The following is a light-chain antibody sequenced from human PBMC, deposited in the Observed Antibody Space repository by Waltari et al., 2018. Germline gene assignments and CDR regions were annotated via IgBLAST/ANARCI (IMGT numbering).Light chain of an antibody. V-gene: IGLV8-61*01. CDR2: KAN. CDR1: SRSLSTTSY. Sequence: QTVVTQEPSLSVSPGGTITLTCAFRSRSLSTTSYASWYQQTPGQAPRTLVYKANARSSGVPDRFSGSILGNTAALTITGAQADDESDYYCALYMGSGIWVFGGGTKLTVL. J-gene: IGLJ3*02. CDR3: ALYMGSGIWV.